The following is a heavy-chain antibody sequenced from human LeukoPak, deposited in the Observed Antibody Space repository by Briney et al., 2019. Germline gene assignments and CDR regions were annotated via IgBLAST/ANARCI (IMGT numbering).Heavy chain of an antibody. D-gene: IGHD6-13*01. CDR1: GFTFSSYG. V-gene: IGHV3-23*01. CDR2: ISNSGGST. Sequence: GGSLRLSCAASGFTFSSYGMSWVRQAPGKGLEWVSAISNSGGSTPYADSVKGRFTISRDNSKNTLYLQMNSLRGEDTAVYYCARGPWSAAGYNGMDVWGQGTTVTVSS. CDR3: ARGPWSAAGYNGMDV. J-gene: IGHJ6*02.